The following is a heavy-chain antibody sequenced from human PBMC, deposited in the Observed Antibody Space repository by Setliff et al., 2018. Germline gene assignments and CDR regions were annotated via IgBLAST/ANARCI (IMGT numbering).Heavy chain of an antibody. CDR1: GFTFRSYG. CDR3: AKDIKPSRRGYYYHMDV. J-gene: IGHJ6*03. D-gene: IGHD3-3*01. Sequence: PGESLKISCTASGFTFRSYGIYWVRQAPGKGLEWVAVIWYDGSNKFYGDSVKGRFTISRDNSKNTVYLQMDSVRAEDTARYYCAKDIKPSRRGYYYHMDVWGQGTTVTVSS. V-gene: IGHV3-33*06. CDR2: IWYDGSNK.